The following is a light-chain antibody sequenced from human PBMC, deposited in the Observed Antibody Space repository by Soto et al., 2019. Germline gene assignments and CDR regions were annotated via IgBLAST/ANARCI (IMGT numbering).Light chain of an antibody. Sequence: EIVLTQSPGTLSLSPGERATLSCRASQSVSSNYLVWYQQKPGQAPRLLIYGASSRATGIPNRFSGSVSGTDFIFTISRLGPEDLAVYYCQQYGSSPLTSGGGTKVEIK. J-gene: IGKJ4*01. CDR1: QSVSSNY. CDR2: GAS. CDR3: QQYGSSPLT. V-gene: IGKV3-20*01.